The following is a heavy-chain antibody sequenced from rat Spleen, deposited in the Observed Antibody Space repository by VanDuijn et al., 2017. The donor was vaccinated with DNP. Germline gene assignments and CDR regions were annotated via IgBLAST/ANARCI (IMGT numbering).Heavy chain of an antibody. CDR2: ISYEGSST. D-gene: IGHD1-11*01. V-gene: IGHV5-22*01. CDR1: GFTFSDYY. CDR3: ARHGTTVTTAFDY. J-gene: IGHJ2*01. Sequence: EVQLVESGGGLVQPGRSLKLSCAASGFTFSDYYMAWVRQAPKKGLEWVASISYEGSSTYYGDSVKGRFTISRDNAKSTLYLQMNSLRSEETATYYCARHGTTVTTAFDYWGQGVMVTVSS.